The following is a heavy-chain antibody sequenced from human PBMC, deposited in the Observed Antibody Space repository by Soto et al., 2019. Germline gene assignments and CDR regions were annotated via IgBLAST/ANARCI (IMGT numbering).Heavy chain of an antibody. D-gene: IGHD2-2*01. V-gene: IGHV3-48*01. CDR1: GFTFSAYR. CDR2: IGTSTTTI. Sequence: EVQLVESGGGLVQPGGSLRLSCAASGFTFSAYRMNWVRQAPGKGLEWISYIGTSTTTIHYVDSVKGRFTISRDNAKNSLYLQMNSLTAEDTAVYYCARDYHYAFDYWGQGTLVTVSS. J-gene: IGHJ4*02. CDR3: ARDYHYAFDY.